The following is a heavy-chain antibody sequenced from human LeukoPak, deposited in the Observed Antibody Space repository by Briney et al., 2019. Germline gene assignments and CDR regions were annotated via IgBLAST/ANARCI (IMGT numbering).Heavy chain of an antibody. D-gene: IGHD5-18*01. Sequence: SETLSLTCAVYGGSFSDYYWSWIRQPPGKGLEWIGEINHSGSTNYNPSLKSRVTISVDTSKNQFSLKLSSVTAADTAVYCCARVQYNYGYGDVDYWGQGTLVTVSS. CDR2: INHSGST. J-gene: IGHJ4*02. V-gene: IGHV4-34*01. CDR1: GGSFSDYY. CDR3: ARVQYNYGYGDVDY.